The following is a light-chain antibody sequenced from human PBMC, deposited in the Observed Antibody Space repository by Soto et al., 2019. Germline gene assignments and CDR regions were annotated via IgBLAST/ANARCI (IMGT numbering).Light chain of an antibody. Sequence: QSVLTQPPSATGAPGQRVTISCSESNFSSGSDTGIWYQQLPATGPKRLIYCDKLRPSGVPDPISGSKSGTSAAPAIRGLQSDDEADYYCARWDDSLNGRVFGTGTKVTVL. J-gene: IGLJ1*01. CDR1: NFSSGSDT. CDR3: ARWDDSLNGRV. V-gene: IGLV1-44*01. CDR2: CDK.